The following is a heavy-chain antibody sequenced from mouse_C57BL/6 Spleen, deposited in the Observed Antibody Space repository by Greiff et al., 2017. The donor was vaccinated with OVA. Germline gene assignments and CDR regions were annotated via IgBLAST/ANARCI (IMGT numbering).Heavy chain of an antibody. D-gene: IGHD1-1*01. J-gene: IGHJ1*03. Sequence: VQLQQPGAELVMPGASVKLSCKASGYTFTSYWMHWVKQRPGQGLEWIGEIDPSDSYTNYNQKFKGKSTLTVDKSSSTAYMQLSSLTSEDSAVYYCARDYYGSSYGHWYCDVWGTGTTVTVSS. V-gene: IGHV1-69*01. CDR2: IDPSDSYT. CDR1: GYTFTSYW. CDR3: ARDYYGSSYGHWYCDV.